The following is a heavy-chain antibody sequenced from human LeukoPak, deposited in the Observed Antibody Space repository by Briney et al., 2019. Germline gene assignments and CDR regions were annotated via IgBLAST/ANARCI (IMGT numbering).Heavy chain of an antibody. J-gene: IGHJ4*01. V-gene: IGHV3-74*01. CDR3: ARYSSSSGGASYYLDY. Sequence: GGSLRLXCTASGFTLRNYWMHWVRQIPGKRLVWVSRISGDGGVTNYADSVQGRFTISRDNAKNILYLQINSPRSEDTAVYYCARYSSSSGGASYYLDYWGHGTLVTVSS. CDR1: GFTLRNYW. D-gene: IGHD6-6*01. CDR2: ISGDGGVT.